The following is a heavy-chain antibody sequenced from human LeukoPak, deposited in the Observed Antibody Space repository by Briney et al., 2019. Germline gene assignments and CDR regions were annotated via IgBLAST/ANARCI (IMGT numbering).Heavy chain of an antibody. CDR2: IYPDDSDA. J-gene: IGHJ6*02. D-gene: IGHD3-10*01. CDR3: ARGAYGSGSYYNYYGMDV. V-gene: IGHV5-51*01. Sequence: GESMKISCKGSGYNFGTRWVAWVRQMPGKGLEWMGIIYPDDSDARYSPSFQGQVTISADKSINTAYLQWSSLKASDTAIYFCARGAYGSGSYYNYYGMDVWGQGTTVTVSS. CDR1: GYNFGTRW.